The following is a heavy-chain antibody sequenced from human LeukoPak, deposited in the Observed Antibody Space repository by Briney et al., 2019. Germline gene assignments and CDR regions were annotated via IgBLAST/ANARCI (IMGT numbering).Heavy chain of an antibody. CDR2: ITSSGFV. V-gene: IGHV3-69-1*02. CDR1: GLTFSTYN. D-gene: IGHD3-10*01. J-gene: IGHJ4*02. CDR3: VREYYTYDF. Sequence: GGSLRLSCAASGLTFSTYNMNWVRQAPGKGLELVSSITSSGFVYSADSVKGRFTIFRDNAENSLYLQMNSLRAADTGIYYCVREYYTYDFWGQGTLVTVSS.